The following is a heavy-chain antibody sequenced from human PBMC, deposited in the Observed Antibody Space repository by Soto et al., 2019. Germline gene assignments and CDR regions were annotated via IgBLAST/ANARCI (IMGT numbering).Heavy chain of an antibody. V-gene: IGHV1-69*13. CDR3: AREEREVATGGIDV. CDR1: GGTFSSYA. J-gene: IGHJ6*02. D-gene: IGHD5-12*01. Sequence: GASVKVSCKASGGTFSSYAISWVRQAPGQGLEWMGGIIPIFGTANYAQKFQGRVTITADESTSTAYMELSSLRSEDTAVYYCAREEREVATGGIDVWGQGTTVTVSS. CDR2: IIPIFGTA.